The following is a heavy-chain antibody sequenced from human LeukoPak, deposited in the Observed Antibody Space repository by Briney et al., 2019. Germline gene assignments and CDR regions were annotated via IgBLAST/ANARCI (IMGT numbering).Heavy chain of an antibody. J-gene: IGHJ3*02. V-gene: IGHV1-69*04. CDR2: IIPILGIA. CDR3: ASSVAGVDAFDI. Sequence: GASVKVSCKASGGTFSSYAISWVRQAPGQGLEWMGRIIPILGIANYAQKFQGRVTITADKSTSTAYMELSSLRSEDAAVYYCASSVAGVDAFDIWGQGTMVTVSS. D-gene: IGHD6-19*01. CDR1: GGTFSSYA.